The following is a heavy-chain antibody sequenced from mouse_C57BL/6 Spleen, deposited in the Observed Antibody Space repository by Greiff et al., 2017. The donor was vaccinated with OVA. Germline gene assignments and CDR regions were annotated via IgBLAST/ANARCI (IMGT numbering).Heavy chain of an antibody. J-gene: IGHJ2*01. CDR1: GFTFSDYG. CDR2: ISSGSSTI. V-gene: IGHV5-17*01. Sequence: EVKLMESGGGLVKPGGSLKLSCAASGFTFSDYGMHWVRQAPEKGLEWVAYISSGSSTIYYADTVKGRFTISRDNAKHTLFLQMTSLRSEDTAMYYCARKVTGTGYFDYWGQGTTLTVSS. CDR3: ARKVTGTGYFDY. D-gene: IGHD4-1*01.